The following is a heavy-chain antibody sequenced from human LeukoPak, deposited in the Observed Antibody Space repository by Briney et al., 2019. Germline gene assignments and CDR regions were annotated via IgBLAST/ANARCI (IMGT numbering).Heavy chain of an antibody. V-gene: IGHV4-31*03. CDR2: IYYSGST. CDR3: ARVYGDGGGRFDP. J-gene: IGHJ5*02. CDR1: GDSISSGGYY. Sequence: SQTLSLTCTVSGDSISSGGYYWSWIRQHPGKGLEWIGYIYYSGSTYYNPSLKSRVTISVDASKNQFSLKLSSVTAADTAVYYCARVYGDGGGRFDPWGQGTLVTVSS. D-gene: IGHD4-17*01.